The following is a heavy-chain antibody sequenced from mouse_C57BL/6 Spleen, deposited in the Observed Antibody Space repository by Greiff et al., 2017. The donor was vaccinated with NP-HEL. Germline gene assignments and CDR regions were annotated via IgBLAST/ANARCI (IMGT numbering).Heavy chain of an antibody. CDR3: ARSDGPYYAMDY. V-gene: IGHV1-64*01. J-gene: IGHJ4*01. CDR2: IHPNSGST. Sequence: VQLQQPGAELVKPGASVKLSCKASGYTFTSYWMHWVKQRPGQGLEWIGMIHPNSGSTNYNEKFKSKATLTVDKSSSTAYMQLSSLTSDDSAVYYCARSDGPYYAMDYWGQGTSVTVSS. CDR1: GYTFTSYW. D-gene: IGHD1-1*01.